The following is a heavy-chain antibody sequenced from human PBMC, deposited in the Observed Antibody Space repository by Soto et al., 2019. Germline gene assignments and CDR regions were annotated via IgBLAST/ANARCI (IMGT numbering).Heavy chain of an antibody. CDR3: AREEQWLAFYWYFDL. Sequence: PGGSLSLSCAASGFTFRSYSMNWVRQAPGKGLEWVSSISSSSSYIYYADSVKGRFTISRDNAKNSLYLQMNSLRAEDTAVYYCAREEQWLAFYWYFDLWGRGTLVTVSS. V-gene: IGHV3-21*01. J-gene: IGHJ2*01. CDR2: ISSSSSYI. CDR1: GFTFRSYS. D-gene: IGHD6-19*01.